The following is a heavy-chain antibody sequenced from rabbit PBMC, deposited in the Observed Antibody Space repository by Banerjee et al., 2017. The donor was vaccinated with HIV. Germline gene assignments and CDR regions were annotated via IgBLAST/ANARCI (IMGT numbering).Heavy chain of an antibody. Sequence: QEQLEESGGGLVQPEGSLTLTCTASGFSFSSTYYMCWVRQAPGKGLKLIACIYTDSDGTWYASWVNGRFTITRSTSLNTVTLQMTSLTAADTASYFCARDSAGVIGWNFNLWGQGTLVTVS. D-gene: IGHD1-1*01. CDR3: ARDSAGVIGWNFNL. CDR1: GFSFSSTYY. J-gene: IGHJ4*01. V-gene: IGHV1S43*01. CDR2: IYTDSDGT.